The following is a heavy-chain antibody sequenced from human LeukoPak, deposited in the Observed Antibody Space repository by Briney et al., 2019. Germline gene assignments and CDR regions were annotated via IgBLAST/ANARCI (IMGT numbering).Heavy chain of an antibody. V-gene: IGHV4-59*01. CDR3: ASVSYLNWFDP. CDR2: IYYSGST. D-gene: IGHD1-26*01. CDR1: GGSISSYY. J-gene: IGHJ5*02. Sequence: SETLSLTCTVSGGSISSYYWSWIRQPPGKGLEWIGYIYYSGSTNYNPSLKSRVTISVDTSKNQFSLKLSSVTAADTAVYYCASVSYLNWFDPWGQGTLVTVSS.